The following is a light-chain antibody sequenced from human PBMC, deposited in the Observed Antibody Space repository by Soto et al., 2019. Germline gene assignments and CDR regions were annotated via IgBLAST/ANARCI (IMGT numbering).Light chain of an antibody. CDR2: AAS. V-gene: IGKV3-15*01. Sequence: ELVMTQSPATLSVSPGERATLSCRASQSFSSNLAWYQQKPGQAPRLLMYAASTRATGIPSRFSGSGSGTEFTLTISSVQSEDFELYYCQQYSKRRTFGQGTKVEIK. J-gene: IGKJ1*01. CDR3: QQYSKRRT. CDR1: QSFSSN.